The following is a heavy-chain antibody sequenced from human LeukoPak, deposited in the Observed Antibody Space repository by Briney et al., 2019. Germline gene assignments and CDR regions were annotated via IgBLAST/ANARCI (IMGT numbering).Heavy chain of an antibody. CDR3: VRCQADCYSHI. D-gene: IGHD2-21*01. CDR2: IYYRGST. J-gene: IGHJ3*02. CDR1: GGSICHYH. Sequence: SEPLSLTCTVSGGSICHYHWSWIRKPPGKGLGWIGYIYYRGSTKYNPSLESRVTSAVDMSKTQFSLKLKSVTAADAAVYYCVRCQADCYSHIGSGGTKVSVPS. V-gene: IGHV4-59*01.